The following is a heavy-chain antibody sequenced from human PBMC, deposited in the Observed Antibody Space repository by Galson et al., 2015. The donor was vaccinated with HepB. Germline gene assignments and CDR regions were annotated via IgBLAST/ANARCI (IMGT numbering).Heavy chain of an antibody. CDR3: ARAQMSMMVGYFDY. CDR2: IWYNGSKE. J-gene: IGHJ4*02. Sequence: SLRLSCAASGFTFSSYGMHWVRQAPGKGLEWVAGIWYNGSKEDYADSVKGRFTISRDNSENTLYFQMNSLRAEDTAMYYCARAQMSMMVGYFDYWGQGILVTVSS. D-gene: IGHD3-22*01. V-gene: IGHV3-33*01. CDR1: GFTFSSYG.